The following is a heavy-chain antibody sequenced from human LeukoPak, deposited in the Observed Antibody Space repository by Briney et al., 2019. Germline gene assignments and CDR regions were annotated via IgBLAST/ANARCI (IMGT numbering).Heavy chain of an antibody. V-gene: IGHV4-39*01. CDR1: GGSISSSSYY. CDR2: IYYSGST. Sequence: SETLSLTCTVSGGSISSSSYYWGWIRQPPGKGLEWIGSIYYSGSTYYNPSLKSRVTISVDTSKNQFSLKLSSVTAADTAVYYCARVGIAAAGTITDYWGQGTLVTVSS. J-gene: IGHJ4*02. D-gene: IGHD6-13*01. CDR3: ARVGIAAAGTITDY.